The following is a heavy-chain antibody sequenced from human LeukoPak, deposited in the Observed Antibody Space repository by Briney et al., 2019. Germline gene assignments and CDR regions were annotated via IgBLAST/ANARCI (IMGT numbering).Heavy chain of an antibody. V-gene: IGHV3-23*01. CDR1: EFTFSSYS. J-gene: IGHJ6*02. CDR2: ISGSGGST. Sequence: QAGGSLRLSCAASEFTFSSYSMNWVRQAPGKGLEWVSAISGSGGSTYYADPVKGRFTISRDNSKNTLYLQMNSLRAEDTAVYYCAKSVAYSSGWSPYYYGMDVWGQGTTVTVSS. CDR3: AKSVAYSSGWSPYYYGMDV. D-gene: IGHD6-19*01.